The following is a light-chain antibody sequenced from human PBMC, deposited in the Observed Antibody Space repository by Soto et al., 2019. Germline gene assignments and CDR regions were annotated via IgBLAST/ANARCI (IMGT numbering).Light chain of an antibody. CDR2: GNS. Sequence: QSVLTQPPSLSGAPGQRVTISCTGSSSNIGAGYDVHWYQQLPGTAPKLLIYGNSNRPSGVPDRFSGSKSGTSASLAITGLQAEDEADYYCQSYDSSLRVFGGGTKVTVI. CDR3: QSYDSSLRV. V-gene: IGLV1-40*01. CDR1: SSNIGAGYD. J-gene: IGLJ2*01.